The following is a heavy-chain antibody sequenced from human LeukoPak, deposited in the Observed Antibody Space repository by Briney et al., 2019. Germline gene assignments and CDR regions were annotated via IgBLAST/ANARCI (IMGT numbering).Heavy chain of an antibody. CDR1: GGTFSSYA. CDR2: IIPIFGTA. Sequence: ASVKVSCKASGGTFSSYAISWVRQAPGQGLEWMGGIIPIFGTANYAQKFQGRVTITTDESTSTAYMELSRLRSDDTAVYYCARGDSSNWYGGTSSFDYWGQGTLVTVSS. J-gene: IGHJ4*02. V-gene: IGHV1-69*05. CDR3: ARGDSSNWYGGTSSFDY. D-gene: IGHD6-13*01.